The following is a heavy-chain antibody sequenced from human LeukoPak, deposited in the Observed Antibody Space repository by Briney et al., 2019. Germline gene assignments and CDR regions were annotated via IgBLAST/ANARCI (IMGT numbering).Heavy chain of an antibody. V-gene: IGHV4-34*01. CDR1: GGPFSGYY. CDR2: INHSGST. J-gene: IGHJ5*02. CDR3: ARAGARKNWFDP. Sequence: SETLSLTCAVYGGPFSGYYWSWIRQPPGKGLEWIGEINHSGSTNYNPSLKSRVTISVDTSKNQFSLKLSSVTAADTAVYYCARAGARKNWFDPWGQGTLVTVSS.